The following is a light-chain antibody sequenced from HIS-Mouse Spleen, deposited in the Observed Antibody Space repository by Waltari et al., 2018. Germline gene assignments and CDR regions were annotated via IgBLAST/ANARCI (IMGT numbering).Light chain of an antibody. CDR3: YSTDSSGNHRV. V-gene: IGLV3-10*01. J-gene: IGLJ2*01. CDR2: EDS. CDR1: DLPKKY. Sequence: ELIQPPSVSLSPGQTARSPCSGDDLPKKYAYWYQPKSGQAPVLVIYEDSKRPSGIPERFSGSSSGTMATLTISRAQVEDEADYYCYSTDSSGNHRVFGGGTKLTVL.